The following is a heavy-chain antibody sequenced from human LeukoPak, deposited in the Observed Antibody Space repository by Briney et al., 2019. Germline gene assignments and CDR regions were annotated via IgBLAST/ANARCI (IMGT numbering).Heavy chain of an antibody. J-gene: IGHJ4*02. V-gene: IGHV3-23*01. CDR1: GFTFSSYA. D-gene: IGHD6-19*01. CDR2: ISGSGGGT. CDR3: ARDGGSGWSSAFLDH. Sequence: GGSLRLSCAASGFTFSSYAMTWVRQAPGKGLEWVSGISGSGGGTYYTDSVKGRFTISRDNSKNTLYLQMNSLRAEDTAVYYCARDGGSGWSSAFLDHWGQGTLVTVSA.